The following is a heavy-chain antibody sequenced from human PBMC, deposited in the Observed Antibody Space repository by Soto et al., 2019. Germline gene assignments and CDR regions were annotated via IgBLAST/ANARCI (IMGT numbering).Heavy chain of an antibody. V-gene: IGHV1-69*01. D-gene: IGHD6-19*01. CDR2: VIPIFGTA. Sequence: QVQLVQSGVEVKKPGSSVKVSCKASGGTFSSYAISWLRQAPGQGLEWMGGVIPIFGTANYAQKFQGRVTITSDESTSTAYMELRSLRSEDTAVYYCAIEDCSSCWANRGYWGQGTLVTLSS. CDR1: GGTFSSYA. CDR3: AIEDCSSCWANRGY. J-gene: IGHJ4*02.